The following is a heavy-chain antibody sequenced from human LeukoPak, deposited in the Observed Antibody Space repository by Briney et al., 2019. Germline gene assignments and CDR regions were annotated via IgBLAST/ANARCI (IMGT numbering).Heavy chain of an antibody. CDR2: IRYDGSNK. J-gene: IGHJ6*03. CDR3: AKAPSLSGGSWRDRYYYYYMDV. D-gene: IGHD2-15*01. CDR1: GFTFSSYG. V-gene: IGHV3-30*02. Sequence: GGSLRLSCAASGFTFSSYGMHWVRQAPGKGLEWVAFIRYDGSNKYYADSVKGRFTISRDNSKNTLYLQMNSLRAEDTAVYYCAKAPSLSGGSWRDRYYYYYMDVWGKGTTVTISS.